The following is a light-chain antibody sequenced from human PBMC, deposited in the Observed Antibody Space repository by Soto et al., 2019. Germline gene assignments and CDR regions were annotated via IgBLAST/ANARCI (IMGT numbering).Light chain of an antibody. CDR3: QSYDSSLSGYV. CDR2: ANS. J-gene: IGLJ1*01. V-gene: IGLV1-40*01. Sequence: QAVVTQPPSVSGAPGQRVTISCTGSSSNIGAGYDVHWYQQLPGTAPKLLIYANSFRPSVVPDRFSGSKSGTSASLAITGLQAEDEADYYCQSYDSSLSGYVFGTGTKVTVL. CDR1: SSNIGAGYD.